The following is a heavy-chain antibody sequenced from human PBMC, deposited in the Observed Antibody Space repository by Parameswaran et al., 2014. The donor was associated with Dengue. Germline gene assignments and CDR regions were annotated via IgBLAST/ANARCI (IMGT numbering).Heavy chain of an antibody. CDR2: ISYSGST. D-gene: IGHD5-24*01. CDR3: ARERDIDMASGAHCFDY. Sequence: VRQMPGKGLEWIGYISYSGSTYYNPSLKSRVTISVDTSKNQFSLKVTSVTAADTAVYYCARERDIDMASGAHCFDYWGQGTLVTVSS. V-gene: IGHV4-30-4*01. J-gene: IGHJ4*02.